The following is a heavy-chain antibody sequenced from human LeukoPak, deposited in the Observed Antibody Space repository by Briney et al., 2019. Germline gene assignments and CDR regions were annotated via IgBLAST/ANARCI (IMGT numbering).Heavy chain of an antibody. CDR2: FGPEDGET. J-gene: IGHJ2*01. CDR3: ATTPGFLEWLGYFDL. Sequence: ASVKVSCKVSGYTLTELSMHWVRQAPGKGLEWMGGFGPEDGETIYAQKFQGRVTMTEDTSTDTAYMELSSLRSEDTAVYYCATTPGFLEWLGYFDLWGRGTLVTVSS. CDR1: GYTLTELS. V-gene: IGHV1-24*01. D-gene: IGHD3-3*01.